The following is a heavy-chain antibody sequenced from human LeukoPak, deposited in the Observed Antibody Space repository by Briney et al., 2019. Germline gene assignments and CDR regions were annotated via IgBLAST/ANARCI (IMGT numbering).Heavy chain of an antibody. CDR1: GFTFSSYS. CDR2: ISSSSSYI. CDR3: ARTEYHDSSGEDAFDI. D-gene: IGHD3-22*01. Sequence: GGSLRLSCAASGFTFSSYSMNWVRQAPGKGLEWVSSISSSSSYIYYADSVKGRFTISRDNAKNSLYLQMNSLRAEDTAVYYCARTEYHDSSGEDAFDIWGQGTMVTVSS. V-gene: IGHV3-21*01. J-gene: IGHJ3*02.